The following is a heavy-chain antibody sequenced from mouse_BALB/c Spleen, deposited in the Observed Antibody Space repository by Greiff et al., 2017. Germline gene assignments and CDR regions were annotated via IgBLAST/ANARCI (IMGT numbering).Heavy chain of an antibody. CDR2: IWAGGST. V-gene: IGHV2-9*02. D-gene: IGHD1-1*01. J-gene: IGHJ2*01. CDR1: GFSLTSYG. CDR3: ARGSYGSRHFDY. Sequence: VKVVESGPGLVAPSQSLSITCTVSGFSLTSYGVHWVRQPPGKGLEWLGVIWAGGSTNYNSALMSRLSISKDNSKSQVFLKMNSLQTDDTAMYYCARGSYGSRHFDYWGQGTTLTVSS.